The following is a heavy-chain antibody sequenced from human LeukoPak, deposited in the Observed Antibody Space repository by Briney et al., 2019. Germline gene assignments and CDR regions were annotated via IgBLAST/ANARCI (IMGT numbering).Heavy chain of an antibody. J-gene: IGHJ4*02. CDR3: VKDLGLWGSSSDNY. Sequence: PGGSLRLSCAASGFTFSSYAMSWVRQAPGKGLEWVSVISGSGGSTYYAHSVKGRFTISRDNSKNTLHLQMNSLRAEDTAVYYCVKDLGLWGSSSDNYWGQGTLVTVSS. D-gene: IGHD6-6*01. CDR1: GFTFSSYA. CDR2: ISGSGGST. V-gene: IGHV3-23*01.